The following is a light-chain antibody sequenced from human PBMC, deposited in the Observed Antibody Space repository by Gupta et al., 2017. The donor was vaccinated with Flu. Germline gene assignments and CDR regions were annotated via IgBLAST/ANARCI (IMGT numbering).Light chain of an antibody. J-gene: IGKJ1*01. V-gene: IGKV1-39*01. CDR2: GAS. CDR1: QSIRNY. CDR3: QQSFSIPQT. Sequence: DIQLTQSPSSLSASLGDRVTITCRASQSIRNYLNWYQQKPGKAPKLLIYGASSLQSEVPSRFSGSGSGTDFTPTISGLQPADFATYYCQQSFSIPQTFGPGTKVEIK.